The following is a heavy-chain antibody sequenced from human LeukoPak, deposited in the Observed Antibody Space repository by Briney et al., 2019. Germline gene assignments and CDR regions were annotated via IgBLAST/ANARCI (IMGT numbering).Heavy chain of an antibody. Sequence: GASVKVSCKASGYTFSDNFIHWVRQAPGQGLEWMGWINPNNGDTNYAQKFQGRVTMTRDMYTSTVYLELSSLRSEDTAVYYCARGSRYSGYDTEGWFDPWGQGTLVTVSS. D-gene: IGHD5-12*01. CDR2: INPNNGDT. CDR3: ARGSRYSGYDTEGWFDP. CDR1: GYTFSDNF. V-gene: IGHV1-2*02. J-gene: IGHJ5*02.